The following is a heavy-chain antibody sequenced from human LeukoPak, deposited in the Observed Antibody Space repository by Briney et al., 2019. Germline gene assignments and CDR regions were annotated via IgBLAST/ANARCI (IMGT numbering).Heavy chain of an antibody. D-gene: IGHD3-3*01. CDR2: ISAYNGNT. V-gene: IGHV1-18*01. CDR3: ARESDSITIFGMGGYDY. CDR1: GYTFTSYG. Sequence: ASVKVSCKASGYTFTSYGISWVRQAPGQGLEWMGWISAYNGNTNYAQKLQGRVTMTTDTSTSTAYMELRSLRSDDTAVYYCARESDSITIFGMGGYDYWGQGTLVTVSS. J-gene: IGHJ4*02.